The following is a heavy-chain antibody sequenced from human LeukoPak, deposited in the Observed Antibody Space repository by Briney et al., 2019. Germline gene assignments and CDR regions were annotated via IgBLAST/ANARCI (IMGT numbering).Heavy chain of an antibody. CDR2: ISSSSSYI. D-gene: IGHD2-2*01. CDR3: AREGCSSTSCYAYYYYYMDV. J-gene: IGHJ6*03. V-gene: IGHV3-21*01. Sequence: GGSLRLSCAASGFTFSSYSMNWLRQAPGKGLEWVSSISSSSSYIYYADSVKGRFPISRDNAKNSLYLQMNSLRAEDTAVYYCAREGCSSTSCYAYYYYYMDVWGKGTTVTVSS. CDR1: GFTFSSYS.